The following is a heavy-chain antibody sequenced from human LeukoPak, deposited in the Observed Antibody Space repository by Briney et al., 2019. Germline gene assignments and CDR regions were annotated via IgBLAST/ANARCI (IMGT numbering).Heavy chain of an antibody. CDR1: GFTVSNNY. J-gene: IGHJ4*02. D-gene: IGHD3-9*01. CDR2: IYSGDNT. CDR3: AKDLGVLTTTPDY. Sequence: GGSLRLSCAASGFTVSNNYMSWVRQAPGKGLEWVSVIYSGDNTYYVESVKGRFTISRDNSKNTLYLQMNSLRAEDTAVYYCAKDLGVLTTTPDYWGQGTLVTVSS. V-gene: IGHV3-53*01.